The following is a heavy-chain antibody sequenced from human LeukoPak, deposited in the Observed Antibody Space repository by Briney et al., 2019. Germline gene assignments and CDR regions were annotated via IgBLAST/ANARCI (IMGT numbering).Heavy chain of an antibody. J-gene: IGHJ4*02. D-gene: IGHD3-9*01. CDR3: AKEAVRGYFVGVGPTYYFDY. Sequence: GGSLRLSCAASGFTFSSFWMSWVRQAPGKGLEWVAFIRYDGSNKYYADSVKGRFTISRDNSKNMLYLQMNSLRAEDTAVYYCAKEAVRGYFVGVGPTYYFDYWGQGTLVTVSS. CDR2: IRYDGSNK. V-gene: IGHV3-30*02. CDR1: GFTFSSFW.